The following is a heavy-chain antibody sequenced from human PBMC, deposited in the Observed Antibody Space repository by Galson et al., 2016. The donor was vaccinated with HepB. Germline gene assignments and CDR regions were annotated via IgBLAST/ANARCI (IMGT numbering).Heavy chain of an antibody. CDR1: GFTFSSHA. CDR3: AKRSMSAVAGSFDF. D-gene: IGHD6-19*01. J-gene: IGHJ4*02. CDR2: ITGSGGSA. V-gene: IGHV3-23*01. Sequence: SLRLSCAASGFTFSSHAMIWVRQAPGKGLEWVSAITGSGGSAYYADSVKGRFTFSRDNSKNTLYLQMNSLRAEDTAVYYCAKRSMSAVAGSFDFWGQGTLVTVSS.